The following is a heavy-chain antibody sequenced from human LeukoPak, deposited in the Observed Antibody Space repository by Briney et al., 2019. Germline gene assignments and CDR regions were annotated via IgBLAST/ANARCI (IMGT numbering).Heavy chain of an antibody. CDR1: GFTFSSYS. Sequence: GGSLRLSCAASGFTFSSYSMNWVRQAPGKGPEWVATIKPDGSAQYYVDSVKGRFTISRDNAKNSLFLQINSLRAEDTAVYYCANGGTYSSGPWGQGTLVTVSS. V-gene: IGHV3-7*01. CDR3: ANGGTYSSGP. J-gene: IGHJ5*02. CDR2: IKPDGSAQ. D-gene: IGHD3-22*01.